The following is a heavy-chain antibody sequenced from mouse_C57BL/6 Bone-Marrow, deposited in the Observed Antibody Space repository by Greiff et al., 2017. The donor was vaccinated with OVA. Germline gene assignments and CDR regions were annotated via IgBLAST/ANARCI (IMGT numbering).Heavy chain of an antibody. D-gene: IGHD1-1*01. J-gene: IGHJ3*01. V-gene: IGHV1-4*01. CDR3: ATNYGSSYVWFAY. Sequence: QVQLQQSGAELARPGASVKMSCKASGYTFTSYTMHWVKQRPGQGLEWIGYINPSSGYTKYNQKFKDKATLTADKSSSTAYMQLSSLTSEDSAVYYCATNYGSSYVWFAYGGQGTLVTVSA. CDR2: INPSSGYT. CDR1: GYTFTSYT.